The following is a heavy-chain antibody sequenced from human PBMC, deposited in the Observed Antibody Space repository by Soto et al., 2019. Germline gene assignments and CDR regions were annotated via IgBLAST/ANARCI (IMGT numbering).Heavy chain of an antibody. D-gene: IGHD2-15*01. CDR1: GFTFSDYY. J-gene: IGHJ1*01. CDR2: ISSSSSYT. Sequence: GGSLRLSCAASGFTFSDYYMSWIRQAPGKGLEWVSYISSSSSYTNYADSVKGRFTISRDNAKNSLYLQMNSLRAEDTAVYYCSRVVVAADTSEYFQHWGKGTLVTVSX. CDR3: SRVVVAADTSEYFQH. V-gene: IGHV3-11*06.